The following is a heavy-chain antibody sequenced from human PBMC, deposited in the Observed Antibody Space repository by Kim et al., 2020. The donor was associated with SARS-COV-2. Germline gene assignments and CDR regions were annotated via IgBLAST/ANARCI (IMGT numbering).Heavy chain of an antibody. Sequence: SVKVSCKASGGTFSSYAISWVRQAPGQGLEWMGGIIPIFGTANYAQKFQGRVTITADESTSTAYMELSSLRSEDTAVYYCARERRWLQGVLGAFDIWGQGTMVTVSS. CDR3: ARERRWLQGVLGAFDI. D-gene: IGHD5-12*01. J-gene: IGHJ3*02. CDR2: IIPIFGTA. CDR1: GGTFSSYA. V-gene: IGHV1-69*13.